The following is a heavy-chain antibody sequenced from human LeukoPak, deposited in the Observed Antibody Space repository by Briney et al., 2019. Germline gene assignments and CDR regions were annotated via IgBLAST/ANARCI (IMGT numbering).Heavy chain of an antibody. CDR3: ARQITYYDFWSGPFDYYMDV. J-gene: IGHJ6*03. D-gene: IGHD3-3*01. Sequence: GESLKISCKGSGYSFTSYWIGWVRQMPGKGLDWMGIIYPGDSDTRYSPSFQGQVTISADKSISTAYLQWSSLKASDTAMYYCARQITYYDFWSGPFDYYMDVWGKGTTVTVSS. CDR2: IYPGDSDT. CDR1: GYSFTSYW. V-gene: IGHV5-51*01.